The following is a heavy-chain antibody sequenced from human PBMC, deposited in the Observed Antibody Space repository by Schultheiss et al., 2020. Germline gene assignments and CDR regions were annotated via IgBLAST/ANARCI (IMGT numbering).Heavy chain of an antibody. D-gene: IGHD4-17*01. CDR2: IYWHDDK. CDR3: AHVPLHDYGDSVYYYGMDV. V-gene: IGHV2-5*01. CDR1: GFSLSTSGVG. J-gene: IGHJ6*02. Sequence: SGPTLVKPTQTLTLTCTFSGFSLSTSGVGVGWIRQPPGKALEWLALIYWHDDKRYSPSLKSRLTITKDTSKNQVVLTMTNMDPVDTATYYCAHVPLHDYGDSVYYYGMDVWGQGTTVTVSS.